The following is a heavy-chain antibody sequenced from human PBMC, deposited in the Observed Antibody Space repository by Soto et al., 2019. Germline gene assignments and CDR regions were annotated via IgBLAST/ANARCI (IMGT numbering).Heavy chain of an antibody. J-gene: IGHJ6*02. V-gene: IGHV1-69*13. CDR3: ARHEGIRFLEWLLKNYYYYGMDV. D-gene: IGHD3-3*01. CDR1: GGTFSSYA. Sequence: ASVKVSCKASGGTFSSYAISWVRQAPGQVLEWMGGIIPIFGTANYAQKFQGRVTITADESTSTAYMELSSLRSEDTAVYYCARHEGIRFLEWLLKNYYYYGMDVWGQGTTVTVSS. CDR2: IIPIFGTA.